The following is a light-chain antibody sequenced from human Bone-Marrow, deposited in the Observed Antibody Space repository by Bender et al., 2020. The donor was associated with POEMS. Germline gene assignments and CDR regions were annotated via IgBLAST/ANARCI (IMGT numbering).Light chain of an antibody. CDR2: DDS. J-gene: IGLJ7*01. CDR3: QVWDRSSDHPV. V-gene: IGLV3-21*02. Sequence: SYELTQPPSVSVSPGQTARITCSGDALPKQYAYWYQQKPGQAPVLVVYDDSDRPSGIPERFSGSSSGNTATLTISGVEAGDEADYYCQVWDRSSDHPVFGGGTQLTVL. CDR1: ALPKQY.